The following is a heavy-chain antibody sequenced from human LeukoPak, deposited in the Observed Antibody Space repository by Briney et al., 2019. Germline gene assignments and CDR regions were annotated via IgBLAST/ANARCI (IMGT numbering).Heavy chain of an antibody. V-gene: IGHV4-30-4*01. CDR2: IYYSGST. D-gene: IGHD1-14*01. CDR3: ARGPDISCMDV. CDR1: GGSISSGDYY. J-gene: IGHJ6*02. Sequence: TLSLTCTVSGGSISSGDYYWSWIRQPPGTGLEWIGYIYYSGSTYYNPSLKSRVTISVDTSKNQFSLKLSSVTAADTAVYYCARGPDISCMDVWGQGTTVTVSS.